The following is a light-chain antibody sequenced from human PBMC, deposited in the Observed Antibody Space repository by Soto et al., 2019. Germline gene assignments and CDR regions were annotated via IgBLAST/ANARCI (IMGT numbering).Light chain of an antibody. J-gene: IGKJ1*01. Sequence: EIVMTQSPASLSVSPGERSTLSCRASQNVSSNLAWYQQKPGQSPRLLIYGASTRATGIPARFSGSGSGTEFTLTISSLQSEDFAVYYCHHYNNWPRTVGQGTKVDIK. CDR2: GAS. CDR1: QNVSSN. V-gene: IGKV3-15*01. CDR3: HHYNNWPRT.